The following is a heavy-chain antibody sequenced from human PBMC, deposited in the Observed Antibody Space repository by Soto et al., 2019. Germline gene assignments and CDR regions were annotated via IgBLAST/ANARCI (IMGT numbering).Heavy chain of an antibody. D-gene: IGHD2-15*01. CDR3: AKRARYCSGGSCYSGSTRSPHDFDY. Sequence: GGSLRLSCAASGFTFSSYAMSWVRQAQGKGLEWVSAISGSGGSTYYADSVKGRFTISRDNSKNTLYLQMNSLRAEDTAVYYCAKRARYCSGGSCYSGSTRSPHDFDYWGQGTLVTVSS. CDR1: GFTFSSYA. J-gene: IGHJ4*02. V-gene: IGHV3-23*01. CDR2: ISGSGGST.